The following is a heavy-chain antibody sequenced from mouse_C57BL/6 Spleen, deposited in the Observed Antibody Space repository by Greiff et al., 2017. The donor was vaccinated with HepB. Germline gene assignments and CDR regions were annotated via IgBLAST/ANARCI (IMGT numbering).Heavy chain of an antibody. CDR3: ATGNDLYAMDY. J-gene: IGHJ4*01. D-gene: IGHD4-1*01. V-gene: IGHV1-64*01. CDR2: IHPNSGST. CDR1: GYTFTSYW. Sequence: QVQLQQPGAELVKPGASVKLSCKASGYTFTSYWMHWVKQRPGQGLEWIGMIHPNSGSTNYNEKFKSKATLTVDKSSSTAYMQLSSLTSEDSAVYYCATGNDLYAMDYWGQGTSVTVSS.